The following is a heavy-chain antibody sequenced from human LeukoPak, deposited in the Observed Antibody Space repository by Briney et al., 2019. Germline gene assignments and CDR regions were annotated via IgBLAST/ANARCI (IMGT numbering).Heavy chain of an antibody. Sequence: PSETLSLTCAVSGYSISSGNSWGWIRQAPGKGLEWIGYIYYSGSTNYNPSLKSRVTISVDTSKNQFSLKLSSVTAADTAVYYCARVTRRRDGYNFTYYYYMDVWGKGTTVTVSS. CDR2: IYYSGST. CDR1: GYSISSGNS. V-gene: IGHV4-61*01. CDR3: ARVTRRRDGYNFTYYYYMDV. J-gene: IGHJ6*03. D-gene: IGHD5-24*01.